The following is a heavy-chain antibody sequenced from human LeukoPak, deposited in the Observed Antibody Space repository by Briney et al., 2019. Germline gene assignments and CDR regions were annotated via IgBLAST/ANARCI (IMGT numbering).Heavy chain of an antibody. V-gene: IGHV3-23*01. J-gene: IGHJ4*02. Sequence: GGSLRLSCATSGFTFTNYAMGWVRQPPGKGLEWVSAISGSGGGTFYADSVRGRFTISRDISKNTLYLQMSSLRAEDTAVYYCAKHGPGGTDYFDYWGQGTLVTVSS. D-gene: IGHD2-8*02. CDR3: AKHGPGGTDYFDY. CDR2: ISGSGGGT. CDR1: GFTFTNYA.